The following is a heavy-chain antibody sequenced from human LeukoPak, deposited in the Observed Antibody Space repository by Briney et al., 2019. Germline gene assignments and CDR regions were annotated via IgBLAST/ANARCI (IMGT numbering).Heavy chain of an antibody. CDR2: IRISGHDT. Sequence: GGSLRLSCAASGFTFSSSAMDWVRQAPGKGLEWVSAIRISGHDTYYAESVKGRFTISRGNSKNTLYLRMNSLRADDTAVYFCANPEWGTYLVGFDYWGQGTLVTVSS. J-gene: IGHJ4*02. CDR3: ANPEWGTYLVGFDY. D-gene: IGHD1-26*01. V-gene: IGHV3-23*01. CDR1: GFTFSSSA.